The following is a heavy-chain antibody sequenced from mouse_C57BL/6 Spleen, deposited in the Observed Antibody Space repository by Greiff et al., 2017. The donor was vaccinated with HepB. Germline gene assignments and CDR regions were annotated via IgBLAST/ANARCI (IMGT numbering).Heavy chain of an antibody. V-gene: IGHV1-15*01. D-gene: IGHD2-5*01. J-gene: IGHJ3*01. CDR2: IDPETGGT. Sequence: QVQLKQSGAELVRPGASVTLSCKASGYTFTDYEMHWVKQTPVHGLEWIGAIDPETGGTAYNQKFKGKAILTADKSSSTAYMELRSLTSEDSAVYYCTRGAYYSNYVIFFAYWGQGTLVTVSA. CDR1: GYTFTDYE. CDR3: TRGAYYSNYVIFFAY.